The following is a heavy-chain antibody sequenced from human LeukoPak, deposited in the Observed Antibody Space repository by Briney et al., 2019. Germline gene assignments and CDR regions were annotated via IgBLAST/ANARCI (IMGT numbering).Heavy chain of an antibody. D-gene: IGHD3-10*01. CDR3: AKDLGFGGDYYGMDV. V-gene: IGHV3-30*18. Sequence: GGSLRLSCEASGFTFTSYGLHWVRQTPGKGLEWVAVISFDGNNKLYADSVKGRFIISRDNSKNTLYLQLNSLTAEDTALYSCAKDLGFGGDYYGMDVWGKGTTVTVSS. J-gene: IGHJ6*04. CDR2: ISFDGNNK. CDR1: GFTFTSYG.